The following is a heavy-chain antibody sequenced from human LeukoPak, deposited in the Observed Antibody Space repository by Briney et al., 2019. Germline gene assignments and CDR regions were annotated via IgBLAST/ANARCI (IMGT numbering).Heavy chain of an antibody. D-gene: IGHD3-22*01. CDR3: ARELDDSSGYYDY. Sequence: SETLSLTCAVYGGSFSGYYWSWIRQPPGKGLEWIGEINHSGSTNYNPSLKSRVTISVDTSKNQFSLKLSSVTAADTAVYYCARELDDSSGYYDYWGQGTLVTVSS. V-gene: IGHV4-34*01. CDR1: GGSFSGYY. CDR2: INHSGST. J-gene: IGHJ4*02.